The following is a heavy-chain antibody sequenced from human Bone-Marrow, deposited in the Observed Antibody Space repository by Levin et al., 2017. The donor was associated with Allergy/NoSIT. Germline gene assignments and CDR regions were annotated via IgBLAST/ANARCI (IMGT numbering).Heavy chain of an antibody. CDR1: GGSISRSPYY. CDR3: AREGTPQSWDY. D-gene: IGHD1-14*01. V-gene: IGHV4-39*07. CDR2: IYYIGNN. Sequence: SETLSLTCTVSGGSISRSPYYWVWIRQPPGRGREWIGSIYYIGNNYYNPSLKSPATITVHTSKNQFSLKLSSVTAADAAVYYCAREGTPQSWDYWGQGPQVTVSS. J-gene: IGHJ4*01.